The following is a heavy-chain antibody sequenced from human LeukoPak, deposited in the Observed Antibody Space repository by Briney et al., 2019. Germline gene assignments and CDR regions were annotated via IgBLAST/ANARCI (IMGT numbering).Heavy chain of an antibody. Sequence: KPSETLSLTCSVSDDSITMYYWTWIRQPPGKGLEWIGYVDHTGSTNFNPSLNGRVSISRDTTKNLFSLRLRPVTAADTAVYFCARGRVSSSTWYSTYYYYFYMDVWGKGTTVTVSS. D-gene: IGHD1-1*01. CDR2: VDHTGST. J-gene: IGHJ6*03. CDR1: DDSITMYY. CDR3: ARGRVSSSTWYSTYYYYFYMDV. V-gene: IGHV4-59*01.